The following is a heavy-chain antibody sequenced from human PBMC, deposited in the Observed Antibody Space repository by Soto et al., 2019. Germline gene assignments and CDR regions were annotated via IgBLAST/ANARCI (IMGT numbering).Heavy chain of an antibody. V-gene: IGHV3-74*01. Sequence: GGSLRLSCAASGFTFSSYWMHWVRQAPGKGLVWVSRINSDGSSTSYADSVKGRFTISRDNAKNTLYLQMNSLRAEDTAVYYCASSWVRTYYYMAVWGKGTTVTVSS. CDR3: ASSWVRTYYYMAV. J-gene: IGHJ6*03. CDR2: INSDGSST. CDR1: GFTFSSYW. D-gene: IGHD3-10*01.